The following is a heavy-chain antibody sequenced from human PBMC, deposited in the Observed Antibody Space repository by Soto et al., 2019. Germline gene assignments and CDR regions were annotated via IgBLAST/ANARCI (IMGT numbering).Heavy chain of an antibody. CDR2: IYHSGGT. V-gene: IGHV4-59*01. Sequence: LSLTCTVSGGPISSYYWSWIRQPPGKGLEWIGHIYHSGGTNYNPSLKSRVTISVDTSKNQFSLKLSSETAADTAVYYCARRDTAYAFDIWHQGTMVTVSS. CDR1: GGPISSYY. D-gene: IGHD5-18*01. CDR3: ARRDTAYAFDI. J-gene: IGHJ3*02.